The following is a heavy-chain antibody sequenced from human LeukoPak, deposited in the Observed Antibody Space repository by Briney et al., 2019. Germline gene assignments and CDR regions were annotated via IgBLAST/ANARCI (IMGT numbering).Heavy chain of an antibody. CDR2: INAGNGNT. D-gene: IGHD6-13*01. CDR3: ARRGAADKPFDY. CDR1: GYTSTSYA. J-gene: IGHJ4*02. Sequence: GASVKVSCKASGYTSTSYAMHWVRQAPGQRLEWMGWINAGNGNTKYSQKFQGRVAITRDTSASTAYMELSSLRSEDTAVYYCARRGAADKPFDYWGQGTLVTVSS. V-gene: IGHV1-3*01.